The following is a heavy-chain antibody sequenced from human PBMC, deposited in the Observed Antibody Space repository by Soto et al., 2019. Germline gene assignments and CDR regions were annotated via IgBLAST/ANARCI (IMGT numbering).Heavy chain of an antibody. D-gene: IGHD3-16*01. CDR3: ARDGPVACNNHFGY. V-gene: IGHV1-3*01. CDR2: INAGNGNT. J-gene: IGHJ4*02. Sequence: GASVKVSCKASGYTFTSYGMHWVRQAPGQRLEWMGWINAGNGNTKYSQKFQGRVTISRDTYASTAYMELSSLRSEDTAVYYCARDGPVACNNHFGYWGQGTRVTVSS. CDR1: GYTFTSYG.